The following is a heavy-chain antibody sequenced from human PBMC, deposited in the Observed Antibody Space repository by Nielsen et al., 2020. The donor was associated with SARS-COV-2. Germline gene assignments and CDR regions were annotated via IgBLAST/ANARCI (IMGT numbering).Heavy chain of an antibody. CDR3: ARGVSLGHSSNWYTSGDWFDP. Sequence: WIRQPPGKGLEWIGEINNSGSTNYNPSLKSRGTISVDTSKNQFSLKLSSVTAADTAVYYCARGVSLGHSSNWYTSGDWFDPWGQGTLVTVSS. CDR2: INNSGST. J-gene: IGHJ5*02. D-gene: IGHD6-13*01. V-gene: IGHV4-34*01.